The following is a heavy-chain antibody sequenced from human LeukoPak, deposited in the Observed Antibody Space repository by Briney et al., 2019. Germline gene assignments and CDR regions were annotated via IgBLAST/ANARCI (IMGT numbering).Heavy chain of an antibody. Sequence: GGSLRLSCAASGFTFSSYSMNWVRQAPGKGLEWVSYISSSSSTIYYADSVKGRFTISRDNAKNSLYLQMNSLRAEDTAVYYCARKYDFWSGYTDYWGQGTLVTVSS. J-gene: IGHJ4*02. CDR2: ISSSSSTI. V-gene: IGHV3-48*04. CDR1: GFTFSSYS. D-gene: IGHD3-3*01. CDR3: ARKYDFWSGYTDY.